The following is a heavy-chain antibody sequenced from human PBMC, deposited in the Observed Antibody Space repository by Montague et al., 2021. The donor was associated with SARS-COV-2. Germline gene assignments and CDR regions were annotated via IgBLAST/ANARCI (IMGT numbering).Heavy chain of an antibody. Sequence: PELVKSTQTLTLTCTFSGFSLSTSGVGVGWIRQPPGKALEWLALIYWDDDKRYSPSLKSRLTITKDTSKNQVALTMTNMDPVDTATYYCAHRRPLYYYDSSLSTFDYWGQGTLVTVSS. CDR3: AHRRPLYYYDSSLSTFDY. CDR2: IYWDDDK. J-gene: IGHJ4*02. CDR1: GFSLSTSGVG. V-gene: IGHV2-5*02. D-gene: IGHD3-22*01.